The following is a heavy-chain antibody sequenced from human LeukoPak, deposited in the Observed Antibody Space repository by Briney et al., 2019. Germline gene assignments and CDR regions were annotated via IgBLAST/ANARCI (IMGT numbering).Heavy chain of an antibody. J-gene: IGHJ4*02. CDR3: AKLRDFFDSSGQFDY. V-gene: IGHV3-23*01. CDR2: TSGSGDGT. CDR1: GFTVSSYA. Sequence: TGRSLRLSCAASGFTVSSYAMSWDRQAPGKGLGWVSATSGSGDGTLYANSVKGRFTISRDNSKNTLYLQMNSLRAEDTAIYYCAKLRDFFDSSGQFDYWGQGTLVTVSS. D-gene: IGHD3-22*01.